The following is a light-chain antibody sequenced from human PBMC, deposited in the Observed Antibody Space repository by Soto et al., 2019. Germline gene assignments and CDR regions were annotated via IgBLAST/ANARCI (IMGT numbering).Light chain of an antibody. V-gene: IGLV1-40*01. CDR2: GNS. Sequence: QSVLTQPPSVSGAPGQRVTISCTGSSSNIVAGYDVHWYQQLPGTAPKLLIYGNSNRPSGVPDRFSGSKSGTSASLAITGLQAEDEADYYCQSYDSSLSGSHVVFGGGTKLTVL. CDR3: QSYDSSLSGSHVV. J-gene: IGLJ2*01. CDR1: SSNIVAGYD.